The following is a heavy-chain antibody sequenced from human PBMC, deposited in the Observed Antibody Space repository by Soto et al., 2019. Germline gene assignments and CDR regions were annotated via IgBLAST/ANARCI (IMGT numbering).Heavy chain of an antibody. V-gene: IGHV1-46*01. D-gene: IGHD6-13*01. CDR2: INPSGGST. Sequence: ASVKVSCNASGYTFTSYYMHWVRQPPGQGLEWMGIINPSGGSTSYAQKFQGRVTMTTDTSTSTLYMELSSLRSEDTAVYYCARDPYSRSWPTQYYFDYWGQGTLVTVSS. J-gene: IGHJ4*02. CDR1: GYTFTSYY. CDR3: ARDPYSRSWPTQYYFDY.